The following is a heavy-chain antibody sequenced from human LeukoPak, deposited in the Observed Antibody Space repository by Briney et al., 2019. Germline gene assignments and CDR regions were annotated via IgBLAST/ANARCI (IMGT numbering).Heavy chain of an antibody. CDR2: ISYDGSNK. J-gene: IGHJ4*02. CDR1: GFTFSSYA. Sequence: GRSLRLSCAASGFTFSSYAMHWVCQAPGKGLEWVAVISYDGSNKYYADSVKGRFTISRDNSKNTLYLQMNSLRAEDTAVYYCALTILPGYSSSTFDYWGQGTLVTVSS. CDR3: ALTILPGYSSSTFDY. D-gene: IGHD6-13*01. V-gene: IGHV3-30-3*01.